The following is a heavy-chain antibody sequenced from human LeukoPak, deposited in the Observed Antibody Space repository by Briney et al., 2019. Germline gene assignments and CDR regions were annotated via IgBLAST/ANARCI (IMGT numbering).Heavy chain of an antibody. J-gene: IGHJ3*02. V-gene: IGHV3-23*01. CDR3: AKVWDPTYYDFWSGYPKNAFDI. CDR2: IRTNGAGT. Sequence: GGSLRLSCAASGFTFSSYNMNWVRRAPGQGLEWVSTIRTNGAGTHYADSVRGRFTISRDDSKNTLYLQMNSLRAEDTAVYYCAKVWDPTYYDFWSGYPKNAFDIWGQGTMVTVSS. D-gene: IGHD3-3*01. CDR1: GFTFSSYN.